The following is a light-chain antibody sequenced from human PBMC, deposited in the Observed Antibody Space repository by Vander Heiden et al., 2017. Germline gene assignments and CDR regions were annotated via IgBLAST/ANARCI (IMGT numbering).Light chain of an antibody. J-gene: IGLJ3*02. V-gene: IGLV1-44*01. Sequence: QSVLTPPPSASGTPGQTVTISCSGSCPNIRSNAVNWDHQVPGTAPKLLIYSNNQRPSGVPDRFSGSKSGTSGSLAISGLQSEDEADYYCAAWDDRLNAPVFGGGTKLTVL. CDR1: CPNIRSNA. CDR2: SNN. CDR3: AAWDDRLNAPV.